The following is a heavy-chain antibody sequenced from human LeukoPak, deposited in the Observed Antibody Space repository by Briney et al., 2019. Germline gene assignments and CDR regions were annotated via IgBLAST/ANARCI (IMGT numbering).Heavy chain of an antibody. CDR1: GYTFTDYY. V-gene: IGHV1-46*01. D-gene: IGHD3-9*01. Sequence: ASVKVSCKASGYTFTDYYIHWVRQAPGQGLEWMGIINPSGGSTVYAQKFQGRVTMTRDTSTSTVYMELSSLRSEDTAVYYCARGDYDILTGYSPFDPWGQGTLVTVSS. J-gene: IGHJ5*02. CDR2: INPSGGST. CDR3: ARGDYDILTGYSPFDP.